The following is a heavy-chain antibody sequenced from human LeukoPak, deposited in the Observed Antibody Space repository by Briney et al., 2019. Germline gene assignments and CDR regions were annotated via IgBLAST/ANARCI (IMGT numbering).Heavy chain of an antibody. CDR3: ARDFHTSGKPGD. CDR2: ISSSGSTI. D-gene: IGHD6-19*01. Sequence: KPGGSLRLSCAASTFTFSDYYMTWIRQAPGKGLEWVSYISSSGSTIYYADSVKGRFTISRDNAKSSLYLQMNSLRAEDTAVYYCARDFHTSGKPGDWGQGTLVTVSS. CDR1: TFTFSDYY. J-gene: IGHJ4*02. V-gene: IGHV3-11*04.